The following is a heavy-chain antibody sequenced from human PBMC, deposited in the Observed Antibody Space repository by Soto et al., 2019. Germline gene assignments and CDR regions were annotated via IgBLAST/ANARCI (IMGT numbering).Heavy chain of an antibody. CDR3: ARSSGLYFRFDY. Sequence: QVQLQESGPGLVKPSQTLSLTCTVSGGALSSGGYYGSCIRQHPVKGLEWIGYIYYSGSTYYNPSLKSRVNISVGTSKTQFSLKVSSLSTADPAVYYCARSSGLYFRFDYWGQGTLVTVSS. D-gene: IGHD6-19*01. J-gene: IGHJ4*02. CDR1: GGALSSGGYY. CDR2: IYYSGST. V-gene: IGHV4-31*03.